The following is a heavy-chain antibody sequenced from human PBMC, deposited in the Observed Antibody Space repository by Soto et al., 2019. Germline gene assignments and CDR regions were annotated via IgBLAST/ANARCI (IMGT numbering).Heavy chain of an antibody. D-gene: IGHD1-1*01. Sequence: DVQLVESGGGLIQPGESLRLSCAAFGLTISGKKYVAWVRQAPGKGLEWVSALYDVDGSFYADSVTGRFTTSSDSSKTTVYHQMNDLIPDDTAVYYCATWHEREHAFDVWGQGTTVTISS. CDR1: GLTISGKKY. J-gene: IGHJ3*01. CDR3: ATWHEREHAFDV. V-gene: IGHV3-53*01. CDR2: LYDVDGS.